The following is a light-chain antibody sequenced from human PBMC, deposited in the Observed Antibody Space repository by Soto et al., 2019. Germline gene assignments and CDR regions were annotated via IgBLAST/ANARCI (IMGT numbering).Light chain of an antibody. CDR2: GAS. CDR1: QYVSNK. CDR3: KQYKEWPPFT. Sequence: EIVMTQSPATLSVSPGETATLSCRASQYVSNKVAWYQQKPGQAPRLLILGASTRATGVPGRFSGSGSGTEFTLSISRLQSEDFAVYYYKQYKEWPPFTFGQGTRLEI. J-gene: IGKJ5*01. V-gene: IGKV3-15*01.